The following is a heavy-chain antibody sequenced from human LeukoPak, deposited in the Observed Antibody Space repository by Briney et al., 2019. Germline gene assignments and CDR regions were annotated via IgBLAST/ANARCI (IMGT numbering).Heavy chain of an antibody. CDR3: ARDENYDSSGYLFDY. CDR1: GYTFTGYY. Sequence: ASVKVSCKASGYTFTGYYIHWVRQAPGQGLEWVGWIIPNSSGTNYAQKFQGRVTMTRDTSISTAYMELSRLRSDDTAVYYCARDENYDSSGYLFDYWGQGTLVTVSS. D-gene: IGHD3-22*01. J-gene: IGHJ4*02. CDR2: IIPNSSGT. V-gene: IGHV1-2*02.